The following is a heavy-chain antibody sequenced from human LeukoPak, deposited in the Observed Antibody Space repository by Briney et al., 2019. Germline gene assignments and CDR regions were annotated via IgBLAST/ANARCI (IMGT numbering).Heavy chain of an antibody. Sequence: GGSLRLSCAASGFTVSSNYMSWVRQAPGKGLEWVSIIYSGGSTYYADSVKGRFTISRDNSKNTLYLQMNSLRAEDTAVYYCAKDSSVLRFLEWLSFDAFDIWGQGTMVTVSS. CDR2: IYSGGST. CDR1: GFTVSSNY. CDR3: AKDSSVLRFLEWLSFDAFDI. V-gene: IGHV3-53*05. D-gene: IGHD3-3*01. J-gene: IGHJ3*02.